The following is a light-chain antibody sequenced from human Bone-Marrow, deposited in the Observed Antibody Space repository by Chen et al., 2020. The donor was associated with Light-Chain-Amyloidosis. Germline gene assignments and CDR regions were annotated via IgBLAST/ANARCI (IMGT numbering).Light chain of an antibody. J-gene: IGLJ3*02. V-gene: IGLV3-21*02. CDR1: NIGSTS. CDR2: DDS. CDR3: QVWDRSSDRPV. Sequence: SYVLTQPSSGSVAQGQTATIACGGNNIGSTSVHWYQQTPGHAPLLVVYDDSDRPSGIPERLSGSNSGNTATLTISRVEAGDEADYYCQVWDRSSDRPVFGGGTKLTVL.